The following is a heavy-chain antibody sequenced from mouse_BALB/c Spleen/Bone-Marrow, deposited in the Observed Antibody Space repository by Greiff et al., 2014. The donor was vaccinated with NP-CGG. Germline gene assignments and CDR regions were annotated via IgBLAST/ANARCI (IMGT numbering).Heavy chain of an antibody. CDR2: INPYNDGT. D-gene: IGHD1-1*01. CDR1: GYTFTSYV. J-gene: IGHJ1*01. CDR3: ARGGYYGTSLYWYFDV. Sequence: VQLKESGPELVKPGASVKMSCKASGYTFTSYVIHWGKQKPGQGLEWIGYINPYNDGTKYNEKFKGKATLTSDKSSSTAYMELSSLTSEDSAVYYCARGGYYGTSLYWYFDVWGAGTTVTVSS. V-gene: IGHV1-14*01.